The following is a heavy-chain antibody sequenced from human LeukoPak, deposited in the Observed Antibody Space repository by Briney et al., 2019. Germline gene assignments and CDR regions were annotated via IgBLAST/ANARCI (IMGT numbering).Heavy chain of an antibody. D-gene: IGHD4-17*01. CDR3: VRERYEIFGDYEYYYYGMDV. Sequence: PSETLSLTCTVSGGSISSSSYYWSWIRQPPGKGLEWLGEFDHRGSTKYNASLGSRVPISVGTPKNEFSLKLTSVTAADTAVYYCVRERYEIFGDYEYYYYGMDVWGPGTTVTVSS. J-gene: IGHJ6*02. CDR2: FDHRGST. V-gene: IGHV4-39*07. CDR1: GGSISSSSYY.